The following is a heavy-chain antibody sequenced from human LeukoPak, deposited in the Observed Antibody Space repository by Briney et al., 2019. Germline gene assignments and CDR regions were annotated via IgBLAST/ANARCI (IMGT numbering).Heavy chain of an antibody. Sequence: GGSLRLSCAASGFTISSYGMHWVRQAPGKGLEWVAVISYDGSNKYYADSVKGRFTISRDNSKNTLYLQMNSLRAEDTAVYYCAKDFYYYGSGSDAFDIWGQGTMVTVSS. CDR1: GFTISSYG. D-gene: IGHD3-10*01. CDR2: ISYDGSNK. V-gene: IGHV3-30*18. CDR3: AKDFYYYGSGSDAFDI. J-gene: IGHJ3*02.